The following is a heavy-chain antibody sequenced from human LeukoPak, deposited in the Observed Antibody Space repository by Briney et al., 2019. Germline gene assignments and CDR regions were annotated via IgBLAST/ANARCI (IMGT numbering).Heavy chain of an antibody. V-gene: IGHV3-30*03. CDR1: GFTFSSYG. CDR3: ARDSGYVFIPDN. CDR2: ISYDGSNK. Sequence: PGGSLRLSCAASGFTFSSYGMHWVRQAPGKGLEWVAVISYDGSNKYYADSVKGRFTISRDNSKNTLYLQMNSLRAEDTAVYYCARDSGYVFIPDNWGQGTLVTVSS. D-gene: IGHD5-12*01. J-gene: IGHJ4*02.